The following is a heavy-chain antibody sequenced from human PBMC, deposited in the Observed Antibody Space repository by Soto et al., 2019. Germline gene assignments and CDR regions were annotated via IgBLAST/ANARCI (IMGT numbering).Heavy chain of an antibody. D-gene: IGHD5-12*01. Sequence: KASETLSLTCTVSGGSISSYYWSWIRQPPGKGLEWIGYIYYSGSTNYNPSLKSRVTISVDTSKNQFSLKLSSVTAADTAVYYCARHLVTYDFSVWFDPWGQGTLVTVSS. CDR3: ARHLVTYDFSVWFDP. J-gene: IGHJ5*02. CDR1: GGSISSYY. CDR2: IYYSGST. V-gene: IGHV4-59*08.